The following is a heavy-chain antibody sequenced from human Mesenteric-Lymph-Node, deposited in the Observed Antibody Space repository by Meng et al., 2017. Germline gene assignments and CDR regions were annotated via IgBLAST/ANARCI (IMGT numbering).Heavy chain of an antibody. Sequence: GGSLRLSCAASGFTFINYAMTWVRQAPGKGLDWVSTVSGSGGDTYYADSVKGRFTFSRDDAKRSLYLQMNSLRAEDTAVYFCAKIGYTNWSLDNWGQGTLVTVSS. D-gene: IGHD3-16*02. CDR1: GFTFINYA. CDR3: AKIGYTNWSLDN. V-gene: IGHV3-23*01. CDR2: VSGSGGDT. J-gene: IGHJ4*02.